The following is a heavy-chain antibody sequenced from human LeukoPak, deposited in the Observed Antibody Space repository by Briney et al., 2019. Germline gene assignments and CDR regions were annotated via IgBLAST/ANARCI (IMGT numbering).Heavy chain of an antibody. CDR2: ISYDGSNK. Sequence: GGSLRLSCAASGFTFSSYAMHWVRQAPGKGLEWVAVISYDGSNKYYADSVKGRFTISRDNSKNTLYLQMNSLRAEDTAVYYCARDRDYGGTTYYFDYWGQGTLVTVSS. D-gene: IGHD4-23*01. J-gene: IGHJ4*02. CDR3: ARDRDYGGTTYYFDY. CDR1: GFTFSSYA. V-gene: IGHV3-30-3*01.